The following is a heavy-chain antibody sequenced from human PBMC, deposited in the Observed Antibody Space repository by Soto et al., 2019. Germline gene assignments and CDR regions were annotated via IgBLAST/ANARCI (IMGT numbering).Heavy chain of an antibody. D-gene: IGHD6-13*01. CDR2: IIPIFSTT. J-gene: IGHJ3*02. CDR3: AREVAADGTFREDVFDI. Sequence: QVHLVQSGAEVKKPGSSVKVSCKASGGTFSNHAINWVRQAPGQGLEWMGRIIPIFSTTNYAQKFQGRVTFTADXSXIXPYMELSSLKHDDTAVYYCAREVAADGTFREDVFDIWGQGTLVTVSS. V-gene: IGHV1-69*12. CDR1: GGTFSNHA.